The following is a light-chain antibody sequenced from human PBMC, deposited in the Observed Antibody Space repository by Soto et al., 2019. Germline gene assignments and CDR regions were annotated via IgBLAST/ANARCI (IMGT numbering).Light chain of an antibody. CDR2: QDS. CDR1: KLGDKY. J-gene: IGLJ2*01. CDR3: QAWDSSTVV. Sequence: SYELTQPPSVSVSPGQTASITCSGDKLGDKYACWYQQKPGQSPVLAIYQDSKRPSGIPERFSGSNSGNIATLTISGTQAMDEADYYCQAWDSSTVVFGGGTKLTVL. V-gene: IGLV3-1*01.